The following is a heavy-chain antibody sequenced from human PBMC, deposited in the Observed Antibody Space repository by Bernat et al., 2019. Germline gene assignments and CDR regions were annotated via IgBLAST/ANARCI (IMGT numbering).Heavy chain of an antibody. CDR2: ISSSGSTI. J-gene: IGHJ4*02. CDR3: ARETVVVATRIQTLDY. Sequence: EVQLVESGGGLVQPGGSLRLSCAASGFTFSSYEMNWVRQAPGKGLEWVSYISSSGSTIYYADSVKGRFTISRDNAKNSLYLQMNSLRAEDTAVYYCARETVVVATRIQTLDYWGQGTLVTVSS. V-gene: IGHV3-48*03. D-gene: IGHD2-15*01. CDR1: GFTFSSYE.